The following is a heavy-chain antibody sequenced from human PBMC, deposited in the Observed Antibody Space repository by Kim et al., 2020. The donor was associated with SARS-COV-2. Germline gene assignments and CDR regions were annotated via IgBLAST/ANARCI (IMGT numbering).Heavy chain of an antibody. V-gene: IGHV3-33*01. J-gene: IGHJ6*02. CDR3: EGEVGIQLWFLAWGMDV. CDR2: LWYDGSNK. D-gene: IGHD5-18*01. Sequence: GGSLRLSCAASGFTFSSYGMHWVRQAPGKGLEWVAVLWYDGSNKYYADSVKGRFTISRDNSKNTLYLQMHSLRAEDTAVYYCEGEVGIQLWFLAWGMDVWGQGTTVTVSS. CDR1: GFTFSSYG.